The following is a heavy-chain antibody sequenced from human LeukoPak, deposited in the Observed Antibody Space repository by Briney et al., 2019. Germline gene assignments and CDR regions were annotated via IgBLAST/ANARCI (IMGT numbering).Heavy chain of an antibody. Sequence: PSETLSLTCTVSGGSISSYYWSWSRQPPGKGLEWIGYIYYSGSTNYNPSLKSRVTISVDTSKNQFSLKLSSVTAADTAVYYCARTLCSGGSCYCDYWGQGTLVTVSS. CDR2: IYYSGST. CDR3: ARTLCSGGSCYCDY. V-gene: IGHV4-59*01. D-gene: IGHD2-15*01. CDR1: GGSISSYY. J-gene: IGHJ4*02.